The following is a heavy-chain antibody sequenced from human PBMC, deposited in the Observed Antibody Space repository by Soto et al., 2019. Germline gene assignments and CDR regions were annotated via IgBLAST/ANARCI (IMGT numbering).Heavy chain of an antibody. CDR2: INHSGST. CDR1: GGSFSGYY. Sequence: SETLSLTCAVYGGSFSGYYWSWIRQPPGKGLEWIGEINHSGSTNYNPSLKSRVTISVDTSKNQFSLKLSSVTAADTAVYYCAREVKRGIAARPSPYYFDYWGQGTLVTVSS. CDR3: AREVKRGIAARPSPYYFDY. J-gene: IGHJ4*02. V-gene: IGHV4-34*01. D-gene: IGHD6-6*01.